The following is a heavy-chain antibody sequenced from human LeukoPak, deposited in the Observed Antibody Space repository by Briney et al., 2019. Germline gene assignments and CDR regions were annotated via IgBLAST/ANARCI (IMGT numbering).Heavy chain of an antibody. V-gene: IGHV1-46*01. CDR2: INPHGGST. D-gene: IGHD2/OR15-2a*01. CDR1: GYTFSSYY. J-gene: IGHJ4*02. CDR3: ARVATFGAVADY. Sequence: GASVKVSCKASGYTFSSYYMHWLRQAPGHGPEWMGIINPHGGSTDYALKFQGRVTMTRDMSTSTVYMELSSLTSDDTAVYFCARVATFGAVADYWGQGTLVTVSS.